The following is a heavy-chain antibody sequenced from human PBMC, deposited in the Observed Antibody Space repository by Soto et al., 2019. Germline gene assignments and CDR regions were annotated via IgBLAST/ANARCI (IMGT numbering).Heavy chain of an antibody. D-gene: IGHD4-17*01. CDR1: GGTFSSYA. CDR3: ARVTTLSFWFDP. CDR2: IIPIFGTA. V-gene: IGHV1-69*01. Sequence: SVKFSCKASGGTFSSYAISWVRQAPGQGLEWMGGIIPIFGTANYAQKFQGRVTITADESTSTAYMELSSLRSEDTAVYYCARVTTLSFWFDPWGQGTLVTVSS. J-gene: IGHJ5*02.